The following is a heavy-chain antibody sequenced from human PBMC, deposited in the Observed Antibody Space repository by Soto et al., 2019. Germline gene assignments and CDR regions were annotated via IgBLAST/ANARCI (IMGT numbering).Heavy chain of an antibody. CDR2: TYITGDT. Sequence: SETLSLTCRVSGDSINTYYWSWIRQSAGKGLEWIGRTYITGDTNYNPSLKSRVTMSVDTSKNQLSLQLSSVTAADTAVYYCAGMPYTSGLRFDPWGPGTLVTVSS. CDR3: AGMPYTSGLRFDP. CDR1: GDSINTYY. V-gene: IGHV4-4*07. D-gene: IGHD6-19*01. J-gene: IGHJ5*02.